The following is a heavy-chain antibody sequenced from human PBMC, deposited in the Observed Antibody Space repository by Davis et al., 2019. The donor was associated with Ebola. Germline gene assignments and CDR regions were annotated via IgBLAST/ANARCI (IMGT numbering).Heavy chain of an antibody. CDR1: GITFRSYL. Sequence: GESLKISCAASGITFRSYLMGWVRQAPGKGLEWVANIKQDGSEKYFVDSVKGRFTITRDNAKNSLYLQMNGLTADDAGVYYCVRGGDRSNSKYGNYYFDVWGRGTQVTVSS. D-gene: IGHD1-26*01. V-gene: IGHV3-7*01. CDR3: VRGGDRSNSKYGNYYFDV. J-gene: IGHJ2*01. CDR2: IKQDGSEK.